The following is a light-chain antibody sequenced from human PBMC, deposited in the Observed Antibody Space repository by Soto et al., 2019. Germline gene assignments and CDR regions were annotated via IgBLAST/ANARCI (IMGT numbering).Light chain of an antibody. CDR3: QSYDNSLSDVV. CDR1: SSNIGADYD. V-gene: IGLV1-40*01. CDR2: GNS. J-gene: IGLJ2*01. Sequence: QSVLTQPPSVSEAPGRKVTISCAGSSSNIGADYDVHWYQQLPGTAPKLLVYGNSSRPSGVPDRFSGSKSGTSASLAITGLQAEDEADYYCQSYDNSLSDVVFGGGTKVTVL.